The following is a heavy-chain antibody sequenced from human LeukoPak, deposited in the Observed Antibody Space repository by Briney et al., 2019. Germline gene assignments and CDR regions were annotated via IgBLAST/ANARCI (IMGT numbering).Heavy chain of an antibody. CDR1: GGSISSGGYY. D-gene: IGHD3-10*01. J-gene: IGHJ5*02. CDR2: IYYSGST. CDR3: ARCPLVRGVILPWFDP. V-gene: IGHV4-31*03. Sequence: SETLSLTCTVSGGSISSGGYYWSWIRQHPGKGLEWIGYIYYSGSTYYNLSLKSRVSISVDTSKNQFSLKLSSVTAADTAVYYCARCPLVRGVILPWFDPWGQGTLVTVSS.